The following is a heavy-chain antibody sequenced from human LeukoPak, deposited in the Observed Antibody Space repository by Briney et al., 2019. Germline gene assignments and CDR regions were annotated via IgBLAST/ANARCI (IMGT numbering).Heavy chain of an antibody. V-gene: IGHV3-33*01. D-gene: IGHD5-24*01. CDR2: IWYDGSNK. Sequence: PGGSLRLSCAASGFTFSSYGMHWVRQAPGKGLEWVAVIWYDGSNKYYADSLKGRFTISRDNSKNTLYLQMNSLRAEDTAMYYCARDRIGSRDGYNRLDYWGQGTLVTVSS. CDR1: GFTFSSYG. CDR3: ARDRIGSRDGYNRLDY. J-gene: IGHJ4*02.